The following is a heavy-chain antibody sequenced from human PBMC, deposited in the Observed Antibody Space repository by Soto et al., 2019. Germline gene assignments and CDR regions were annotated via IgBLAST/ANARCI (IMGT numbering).Heavy chain of an antibody. CDR2: ISSSSSYI. D-gene: IGHD1-26*01. CDR3: ARGGWELLLNYFDY. Sequence: GGSLRLSCAASGFTFSSYSMNWVRQAPGKGLEWVSSISSSSSYIYYADSVKGRFTISRDNAKNSLYLQMNSLGAEDTAVYYCARGGWELLLNYFDYWGQGTLVTVSS. CDR1: GFTFSSYS. V-gene: IGHV3-21*01. J-gene: IGHJ4*02.